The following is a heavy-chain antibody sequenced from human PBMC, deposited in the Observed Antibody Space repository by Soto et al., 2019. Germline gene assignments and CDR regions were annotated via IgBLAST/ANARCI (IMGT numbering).Heavy chain of an antibody. D-gene: IGHD1-26*01. CDR1: ADSISSYY. Sequence: QVQLQESGPGLVKPSETLSLTCTVSADSISSYYWSWIRQPPGKGLEWIGYIYRSGSANYNPSLRSRVTISVDTSKNQISLKLSSVTAADTAVYYCARDAPYLLDAFEMWGQGTVVTVSS. V-gene: IGHV4-59*01. J-gene: IGHJ3*02. CDR3: ARDAPYLLDAFEM. CDR2: IYRSGSA.